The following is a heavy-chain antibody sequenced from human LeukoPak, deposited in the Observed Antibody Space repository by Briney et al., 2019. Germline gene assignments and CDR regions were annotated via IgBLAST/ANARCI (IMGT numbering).Heavy chain of an antibody. J-gene: IGHJ4*02. D-gene: IGHD3-10*01. CDR2: IIPIFGTA. Sequence: SVKVSCKASGGTFSSYAICWVRQAPGQGLEWMGGIIPIFGTANYAQKFQGRVTITADESTSTAYMELSSLRSEDTAVYYCAHYYYGSGSRLGYWGQGTLVTVSS. CDR1: GGTFSSYA. CDR3: AHYYYGSGSRLGY. V-gene: IGHV1-69*01.